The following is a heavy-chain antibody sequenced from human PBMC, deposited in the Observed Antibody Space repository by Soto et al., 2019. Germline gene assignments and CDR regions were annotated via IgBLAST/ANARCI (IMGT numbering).Heavy chain of an antibody. Sequence: GRSLRLSCSASGFTFNRYSMNWVRQAPGKGLECVSSVSSSRSCIYYADSVKGRFTISRDHAKNLLYMPMHSLQAQDTAVYYCARDRTKSGGGARDGMDVWGQGTTVTDS. CDR3: ARDRTKSGGGARDGMDV. V-gene: IGHV3-21*01. J-gene: IGHJ6*02. CDR1: GFTFNRYS. D-gene: IGHD3-10*01. CDR2: VSSSRSCI.